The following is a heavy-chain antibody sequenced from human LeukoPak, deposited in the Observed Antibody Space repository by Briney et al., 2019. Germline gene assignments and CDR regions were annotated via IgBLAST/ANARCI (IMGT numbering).Heavy chain of an antibody. CDR2: INSNGGST. V-gene: IGHV3-64*01. Sequence: GGSLRLSCVASGFTFSSYAMHWVRQTPGKGLEDVSGINSNGGSTHYANSVKGRFTISRENSKHTLYLQMGSLRTEDMAVYYCARAAPVTAESAFGYWGQGTLVTVSS. D-gene: IGHD2-21*02. J-gene: IGHJ4*02. CDR3: ARAAPVTAESAFGY. CDR1: GFTFSSYA.